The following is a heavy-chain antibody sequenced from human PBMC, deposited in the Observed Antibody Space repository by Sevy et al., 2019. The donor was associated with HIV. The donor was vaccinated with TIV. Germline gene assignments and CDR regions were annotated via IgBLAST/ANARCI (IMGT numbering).Heavy chain of an antibody. Sequence: SETLSLTCAVNGGSFSGYFWNWIRQSPGKGLEWIGEINHTGTLKYNPSLKSRVTISVDASKNQLSLHPSSVTAADTAIYYCARGRQAYVVVVPSTVPFDYWGQGTLVTVSS. CDR3: ARGRQAYVVVVPSTVPFDY. CDR2: INHTGTL. J-gene: IGHJ4*02. CDR1: GGSFSGYF. V-gene: IGHV4-34*01. D-gene: IGHD2-2*01.